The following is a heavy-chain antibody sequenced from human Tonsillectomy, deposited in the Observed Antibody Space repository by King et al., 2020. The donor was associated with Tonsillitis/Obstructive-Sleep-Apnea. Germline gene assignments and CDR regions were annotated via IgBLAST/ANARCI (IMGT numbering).Heavy chain of an antibody. Sequence: VQLVESGGGLIQPGGSLRLSCAASGFTVSSNYMSWVRQAPGKGLEWVSVIYSGGSTYYADSVKGRFTISRDNSKNTLYLQMNSLRAEDTAVYYCARGGSDCSSTSCYHDAFDIWGQGTMVTVSS. J-gene: IGHJ3*02. CDR2: IYSGGST. V-gene: IGHV3-53*01. D-gene: IGHD2-2*01. CDR1: GFTVSSNY. CDR3: ARGGSDCSSTSCYHDAFDI.